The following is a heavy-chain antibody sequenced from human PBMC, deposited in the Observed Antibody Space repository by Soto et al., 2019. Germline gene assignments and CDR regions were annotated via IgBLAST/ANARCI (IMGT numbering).Heavy chain of an antibody. J-gene: IGHJ4*02. Sequence: ASVKVSCKASGYTFTSYGISWVRQAPGQGLEWMGWISAYNGNTNYAQKLQGRVTMTTDTSTSTAYMELRSLRSDDTAVYYCARDWNGSGSYYNVNFDYWGQGTLVTVSS. CDR1: GYTFTSYG. V-gene: IGHV1-18*01. D-gene: IGHD3-10*01. CDR3: ARDWNGSGSYYNVNFDY. CDR2: ISAYNGNT.